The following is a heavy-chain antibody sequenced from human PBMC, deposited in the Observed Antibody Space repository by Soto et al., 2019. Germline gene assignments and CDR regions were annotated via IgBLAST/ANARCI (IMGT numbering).Heavy chain of an antibody. CDR2: INAGNGNT. CDR1: GYTFTSYA. Sequence: ASVKVSCKASGYTFTSYAMHWVRQAPGQRLEWMGWINAGNGNTKYSQKFQGRVTITRDTSASTAYMELSSLRSEDTAVYYCARGREIAVAGTLMDYWGQGTLVTVSS. V-gene: IGHV1-3*01. CDR3: ARGREIAVAGTLMDY. J-gene: IGHJ4*02. D-gene: IGHD6-19*01.